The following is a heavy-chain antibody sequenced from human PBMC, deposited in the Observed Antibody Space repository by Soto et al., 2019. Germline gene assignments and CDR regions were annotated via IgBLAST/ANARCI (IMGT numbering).Heavy chain of an antibody. V-gene: IGHV4-59*01. CDR3: ARAGYSYATGYYFDY. CDR1: RGSISNYY. J-gene: IGHJ4*02. Sequence: SETLSLTCTVSRGSISNYYWSWIRQAPGKGLEWVGFIYYTGRTDYNPSLRSRVSISLDTSKNQLSLNLTSVTAADTAVYYCARAGYSYATGYYFDYWGQGALVTVS. CDR2: IYYTGRT. D-gene: IGHD5-18*01.